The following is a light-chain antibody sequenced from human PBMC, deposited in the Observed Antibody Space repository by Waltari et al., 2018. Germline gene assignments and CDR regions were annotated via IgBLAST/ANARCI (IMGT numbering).Light chain of an antibody. CDR3: CSYRIGSTPGV. Sequence: SALTQPASVSGSLGQSITISCSGSTSDVGSGNLVSWYQQFPGTVPKLIFYEVTKRPSGVSSRFSGSKSGNMASLTISGLQPEDEADYYCCSYRIGSTPGVFGGGTKVTVL. V-gene: IGLV2-23*02. CDR2: EVT. J-gene: IGLJ3*02. CDR1: TSDVGSGNL.